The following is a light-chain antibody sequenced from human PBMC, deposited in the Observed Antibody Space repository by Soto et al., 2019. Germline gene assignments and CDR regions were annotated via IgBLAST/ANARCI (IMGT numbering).Light chain of an antibody. CDR1: NVGSRS. Sequence: SYELTQPPSVSVAPGETARISCGGTNVGSRSVHWYQQKPGQAPFLVIYYDSDRPSGIPERFSGSNSGNTATLIISRVEAGDEADYYCQVWEATGDQVVFGGGTTLTVL. V-gene: IGLV3-21*01. CDR3: QVWEATGDQVV. CDR2: YDS. J-gene: IGLJ2*01.